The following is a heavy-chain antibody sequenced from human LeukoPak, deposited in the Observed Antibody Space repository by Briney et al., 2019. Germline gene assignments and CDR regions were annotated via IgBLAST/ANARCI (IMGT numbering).Heavy chain of an antibody. CDR2: IDNNGVET. V-gene: IGHV3-74*01. CDR1: GFTFNKYW. J-gene: IGHJ5*02. Sequence: GGSLRLSCVASGFTFNKYWMQWVRQTPGEGRVWVSRIDNNGVETVYADSVKGRLTISRDNAKNTLYLQMNSLRVEDTAIYYCARDRPHNWFDPWGQGTLVTVSS. CDR3: ARDRPHNWFDP.